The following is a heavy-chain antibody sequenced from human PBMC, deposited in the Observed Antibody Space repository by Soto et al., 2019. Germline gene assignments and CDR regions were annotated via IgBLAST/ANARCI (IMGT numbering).Heavy chain of an antibody. CDR1: GGSISSYY. CDR2: IYYSGST. D-gene: IGHD2-15*01. CDR3: ARDPSGTYCSGGSCYSYHSTHGMDV. J-gene: IGHJ6*02. Sequence: SETLSLTCTVSGGSISSYYWSWIRQPPGKGLEWIGYIYYSGSTNYNPSLKSRVTISVDTSKNQFSLKLSSVTAADTAVYYCARDPSGTYCSGGSCYSYHSTHGMDVWGQGTTVTVSS. V-gene: IGHV4-59*01.